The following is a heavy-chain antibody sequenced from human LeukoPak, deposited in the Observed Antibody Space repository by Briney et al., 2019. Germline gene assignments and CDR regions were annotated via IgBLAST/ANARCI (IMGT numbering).Heavy chain of an antibody. Sequence: ASVKVSCKASGGTFSSYAISWVRQAPGQGLEWMGGIIPIFGTANYAQKFQGRVTITADESTSTAYMELSSLRSEDTAVYYCAREGTTVVTPGGDAFDIWGQGTMVTVSS. D-gene: IGHD4-23*01. CDR3: AREGTTVVTPGGDAFDI. J-gene: IGHJ3*02. CDR1: GGTFSSYA. V-gene: IGHV1-69*13. CDR2: IIPIFGTA.